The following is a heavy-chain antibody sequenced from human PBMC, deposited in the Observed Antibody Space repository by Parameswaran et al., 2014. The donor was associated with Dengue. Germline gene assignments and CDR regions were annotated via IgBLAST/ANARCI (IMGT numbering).Heavy chain of an antibody. D-gene: IGHD2-2*02. J-gene: IGHJ6*02. CDR3: ARANPGIYIGYCSSTSCYTEPKYGMDV. V-gene: IGHV4-31*02. CDR2: IYYSGST. Sequence: RWIRQPPGKGLEWIGYIYYSGSTYYNPSLKSRVTISVDTSKNQFSLKLSSVTAADTAVYYCARANPGIYIGYCSSTSCYTEPKYGMDVWGQGTTVTVSS.